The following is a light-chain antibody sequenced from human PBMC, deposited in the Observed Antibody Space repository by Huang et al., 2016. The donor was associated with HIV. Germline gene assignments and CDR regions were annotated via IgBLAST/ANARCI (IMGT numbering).Light chain of an antibody. J-gene: IGKJ1*01. CDR2: DAF. CDR3: QQYDDWPRT. V-gene: IGKV3-15*01. Sequence: EIMLTQSPITLSVSPGERAVLSCRASQHIGTDLAVYQQIPGQAPRLLIYDAFTRAIGVPSRFSGSGSGADFTLSISGLQSEDFAVYYCQQYDDWPRTFGQGTKLEI. CDR1: QHIGTD.